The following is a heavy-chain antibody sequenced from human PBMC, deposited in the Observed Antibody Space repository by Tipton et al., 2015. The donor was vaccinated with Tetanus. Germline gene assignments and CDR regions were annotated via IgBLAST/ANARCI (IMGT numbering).Heavy chain of an antibody. CDR1: GFTFSTYW. CDR3: ARANFDFSKKGPFDS. D-gene: IGHD3-3*01. Sequence: SLRLSCAAPGFTFSTYWMHWVRQAPGKGLMWVSRINGHGTNTAYADSVKGRFTISRDNAKNTLYLQMNSLRAEDTAVYFCARANFDFSKKGPFDSWGQGILVIVSA. V-gene: IGHV3-74*01. CDR2: INGHGTNT. J-gene: IGHJ4*02.